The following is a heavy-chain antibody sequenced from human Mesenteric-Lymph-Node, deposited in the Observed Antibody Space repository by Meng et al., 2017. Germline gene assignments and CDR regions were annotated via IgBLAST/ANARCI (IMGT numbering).Heavy chain of an antibody. CDR3: ARDEIHPPARWFDP. CDR1: GFTFGAYA. J-gene: IGHJ5*02. V-gene: IGHV4-34*01. Sequence: GSLRLSCTASGFTFGAYAMSWFRQAPGKGLEWIGEINHSGSTNYNPSLKSRVTISVDTSKNQFSLKLGSVTAADTAVYYCARDEIHPPARWFDPWGQGTLVTVSS. CDR2: INHSGST. D-gene: IGHD5-18*01.